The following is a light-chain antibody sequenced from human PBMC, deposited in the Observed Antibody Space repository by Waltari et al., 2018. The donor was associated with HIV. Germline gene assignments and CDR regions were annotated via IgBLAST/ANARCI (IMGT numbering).Light chain of an antibody. CDR1: SSNIGTYS. CDR2: NNN. Sequence: QSVLTQPPSASGTPGPRVTISCSGGSSNIGTYSVNWYQQVPGTAPKLLIYNNNQGPSGVPDRFAGSKSGTSASLAISGLQSEDEADYYCATWEHRLNGPIFGGGTRLTVL. V-gene: IGLV1-44*01. J-gene: IGLJ2*01. CDR3: ATWEHRLNGPI.